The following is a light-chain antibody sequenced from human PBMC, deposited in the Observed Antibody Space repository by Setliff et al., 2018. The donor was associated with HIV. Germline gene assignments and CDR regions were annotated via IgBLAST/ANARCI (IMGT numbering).Light chain of an antibody. CDR2: EVS. CDR3: CAYAGRSSVV. J-gene: IGLJ2*01. Sequence: SVLTQPASVSGSPGQSITISCTGTSNDVGSYNLVSWYQQHPGKAPKLMIYEVSKRPSGISNRFSGSKSGNTASLTISGLQAEDESDYYCCAYAGRSSVVFGGGTRSPS. V-gene: IGLV2-23*02. CDR1: SNDVGSYNL.